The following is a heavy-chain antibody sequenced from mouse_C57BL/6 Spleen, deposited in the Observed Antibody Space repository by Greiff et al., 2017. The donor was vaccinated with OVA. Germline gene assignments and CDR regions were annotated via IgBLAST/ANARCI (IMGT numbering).Heavy chain of an antibody. CDR3: ARPLIYYDYAWFAY. CDR1: GYTFTDYY. Sequence: EVQLQQSGPELVKPGASVKISCKASGYTFTDYYMNWVKQSHGKSLEWIGDINPNNGGTSYNQKFKGKATLTVDKSSSTAYMELRSLTSEDSAVYYCARPLIYYDYAWFAYWGQGTLVTVSA. J-gene: IGHJ3*01. V-gene: IGHV1-26*01. CDR2: INPNNGGT. D-gene: IGHD2-4*01.